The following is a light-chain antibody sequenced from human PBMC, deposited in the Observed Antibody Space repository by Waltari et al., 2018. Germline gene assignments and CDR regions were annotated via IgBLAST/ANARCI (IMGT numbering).Light chain of an antibody. CDR2: KAS. CDR3: QQYNYYPAT. J-gene: IGKJ1*01. V-gene: IGKV1-5*03. Sequence: DVQVTQSPSTVSAFVGDRVTITCRASQTLGDWVAWYQQKPGKAPKLLIYKASLLESGVPSRFSGSGSVMEFTLTISGLQPEDFATYYCQQYNYYPATFGQGTKVEVK. CDR1: QTLGDW.